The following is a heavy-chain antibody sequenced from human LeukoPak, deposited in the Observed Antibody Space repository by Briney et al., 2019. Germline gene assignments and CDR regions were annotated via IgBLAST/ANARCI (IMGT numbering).Heavy chain of an antibody. V-gene: IGHV4-59*08. CDR1: GGSISSSY. J-gene: IGHJ5*01. CDR2: IYDSGNT. D-gene: IGHD4-17*01. Sequence: SETLSLTCTVSGGSISSSYWSWIRQPPGKELEWIGYIYDSGNTNYNPSLESRVTISVDTSNNQFSLKLRSVTASDTAVYYCASRNLWAPVTDSWGQGTLVTVSS. CDR3: ASRNLWAPVTDS.